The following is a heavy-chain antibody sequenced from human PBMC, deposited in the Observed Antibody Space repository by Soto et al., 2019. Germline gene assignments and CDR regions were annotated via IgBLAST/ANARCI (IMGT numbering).Heavy chain of an antibody. J-gene: IGHJ5*02. CDR1: GYTFTSYG. CDR3: ARDYGFGELFDP. V-gene: IGHV1-18*01. D-gene: IGHD3-10*01. CDR2: ISAYNGNT. Sequence: QVQLVQSGAEVKKRGASVKVSCKACGYTFTSYGISWVRQAPGQGLEWMGWISAYNGNTNYAQKIQGRVTMTTDTSTSTVYMELRSLRSDDTAVYYCARDYGFGELFDPWGQGTLVTVSS.